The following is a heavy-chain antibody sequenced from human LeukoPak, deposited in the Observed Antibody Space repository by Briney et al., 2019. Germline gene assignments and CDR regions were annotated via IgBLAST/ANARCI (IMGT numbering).Heavy chain of an antibody. CDR2: IYYSGST. J-gene: IGHJ6*02. CDR1: GGSISSYY. D-gene: IGHD1-1*01. V-gene: IGHV4-59*01. Sequence: PSETLSLTCTVSGGSISSYYWSWIRQPPGKGLKWIGYIYYSGSTNYNPSLKSRVTISVDTSKNQFSLKLSSVTAADTAVYYCARSRRLKVQYPIYGMDVWGQGTTVTVSS. CDR3: ARSRRLKVQYPIYGMDV.